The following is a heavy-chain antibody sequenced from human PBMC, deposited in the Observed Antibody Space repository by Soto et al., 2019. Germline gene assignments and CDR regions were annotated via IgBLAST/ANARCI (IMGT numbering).Heavy chain of an antibody. J-gene: IGHJ4*02. CDR1: GFTINNYA. CDR3: ARDGFLTLIVEFAY. Sequence: QVQLVESGGGVVQPGRSLRLSCAASGFTINNYAIHWVRQAPGKGLEWVAVISYDGDNKYYADSVKGRFTISRDNSSNTLYLQMNSLRVEDTAVYYCARDGFLTLIVEFAYWGQGTLVTVSS. CDR2: ISYDGDNK. D-gene: IGHD3-22*01. V-gene: IGHV3-30-3*01.